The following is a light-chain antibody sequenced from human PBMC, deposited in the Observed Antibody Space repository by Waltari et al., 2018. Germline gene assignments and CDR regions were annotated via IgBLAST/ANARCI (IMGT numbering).Light chain of an antibody. J-gene: IGKJ2*03. CDR2: IAS. CDR3: QHSYSTPYS. Sequence: DILMTQSPSSLSASVGDRVTITFRASQSISTFVNWYQHKPGKAPKLLISIASTLQSGVPSRFRGSGSGTHFTLTIASLQPEDFETYYCQHSYSTPYSFGQGTKLEIK. CDR1: QSISTF. V-gene: IGKV1-39*01.